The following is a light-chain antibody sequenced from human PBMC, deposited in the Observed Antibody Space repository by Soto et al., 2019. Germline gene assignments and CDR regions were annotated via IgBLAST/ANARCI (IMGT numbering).Light chain of an antibody. CDR1: PLPKRF. CDR3: QSVDSSNTYV. V-gene: IGLV3-25*02. CDR2: KDN. Sequence: SYELTQAPSVSVSPGQTARITCSGDPLPKRFAYWYQQKPGQAPVLVIYKDNKRPSGIPERFSGSSSGTTVTLTISGVQAEDEADYYCQSVDSSNTYVFGTGTKVTVL. J-gene: IGLJ1*01.